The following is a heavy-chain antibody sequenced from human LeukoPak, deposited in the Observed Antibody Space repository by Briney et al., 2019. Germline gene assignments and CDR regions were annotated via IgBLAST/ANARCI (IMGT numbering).Heavy chain of an antibody. CDR1: GGSISSDY. D-gene: IGHD1-26*01. Sequence: SETLSLTCTVAGGSISSDYWSWIRQPPGKGLEWIGFFYYSGTTNYNPSLKSRVTISVDTSKNQFSLKLSSVTAADTAVYYCARVTGAPRYYYYMDVWGKGTTVTVSS. V-gene: IGHV4-59*12. J-gene: IGHJ6*03. CDR2: FYYSGTT. CDR3: ARVTGAPRYYYYMDV.